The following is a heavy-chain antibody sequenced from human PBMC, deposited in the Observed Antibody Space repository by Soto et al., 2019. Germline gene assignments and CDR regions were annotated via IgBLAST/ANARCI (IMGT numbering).Heavy chain of an antibody. CDR2: INSDGSST. V-gene: IGHV3-74*01. Sequence: EVQLVESGGGLVQPGGSLRLSCAASGFTFSSYWMHWVRQAPGKGLVWVSRINSDGSSTSYADSVKGRFTISRDNAKNTLYLQMNSLRAEDTAVYYCARVGEKYYDSSGYSLWGQGTLVTVSS. J-gene: IGHJ4*02. CDR3: ARVGEKYYDSSGYSL. CDR1: GFTFSSYW. D-gene: IGHD3-22*01.